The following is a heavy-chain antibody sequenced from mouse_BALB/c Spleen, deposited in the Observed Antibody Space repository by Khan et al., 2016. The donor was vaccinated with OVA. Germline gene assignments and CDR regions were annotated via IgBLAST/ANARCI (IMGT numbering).Heavy chain of an antibody. D-gene: IGHD1-1*01. CDR1: GYSFTGYF. Sequence: EVKLMESGPELVRPGASVKISCKASGYSFTGYFMNWVMQSHGKSLEWIGRINPHIGETFYNQRFKDQATLTVDESSSTAHMELRSLASEDSAVYYCTRIYRSDFDYWGQGTTLTVSS. J-gene: IGHJ2*01. CDR2: INPHIGET. CDR3: TRIYRSDFDY. V-gene: IGHV1-20*02.